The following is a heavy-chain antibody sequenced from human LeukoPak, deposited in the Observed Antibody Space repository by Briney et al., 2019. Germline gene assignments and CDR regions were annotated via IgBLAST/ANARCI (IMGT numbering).Heavy chain of an antibody. CDR3: TPAPRPYDSSGYYSDY. CDR1: GFSFSSYA. V-gene: IGHV3-48*04. CDR2: ISSSGSTI. Sequence: GGSLRLSCAASGFSFSSYAMSWVRQAPGKGLEWVSYISSSGSTIYYADSVKGRFTISRDNARNSLYLQMNSLRAEDTAVYYCTPAPRPYDSSGYYSDYWGQGTLVTVSS. J-gene: IGHJ4*02. D-gene: IGHD3-22*01.